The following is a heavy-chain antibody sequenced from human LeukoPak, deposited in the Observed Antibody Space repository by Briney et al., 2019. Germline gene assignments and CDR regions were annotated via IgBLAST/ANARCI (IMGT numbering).Heavy chain of an antibody. J-gene: IGHJ6*02. CDR2: ISSSSSTI. D-gene: IGHD2-21*02. CDR1: GFTFSSYS. Sequence: PGGSLRLSCAASGFTFSSYSMNWVRQAPGKGLEWVSYISSSSSTIYYADSVKGRFTISRDNAKNSLYLQMNSLRDEDTAVYYCAGDCGGDCYSLINYYYGMDVWGQGTTVTVSS. V-gene: IGHV3-48*02. CDR3: AGDCGGDCYSLINYYYGMDV.